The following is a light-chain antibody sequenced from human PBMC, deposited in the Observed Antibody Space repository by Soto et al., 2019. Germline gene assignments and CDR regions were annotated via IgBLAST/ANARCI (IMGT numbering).Light chain of an antibody. J-gene: IGKJ4*02. V-gene: IGKV1-39*01. CDR2: AAS. Sequence: DIQMTQSPSSLSASVGDRVTITCRASQNISKYLNWYQRKPGKAPKLLIYAASTLQSGVPSRFSGSESGTEFTLTITSLQPEDFGDYICQQSYRRPSTFGG. CDR3: QQSYRRPST. CDR1: QNISKY.